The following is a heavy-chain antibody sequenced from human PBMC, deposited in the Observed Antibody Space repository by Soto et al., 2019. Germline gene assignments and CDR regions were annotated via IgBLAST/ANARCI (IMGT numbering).Heavy chain of an antibody. D-gene: IGHD3-10*01. Sequence: QLQLQESGPGLVKPSETLSLTCTVSGGSISSSSYYWGWIRQPPGKGLEWIGSIDYSGSTYYNPSLKSRVTISVDTSKNQFSLKLSSVTAADTAVYYCATATRITMVRGSDYYYMDVWGKGTTVTVSS. V-gene: IGHV4-39*01. CDR3: ATATRITMVRGSDYYYMDV. CDR1: GGSISSSSYY. J-gene: IGHJ6*03. CDR2: IDYSGST.